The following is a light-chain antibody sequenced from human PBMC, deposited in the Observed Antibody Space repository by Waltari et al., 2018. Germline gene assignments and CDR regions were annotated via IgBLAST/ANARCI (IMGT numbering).Light chain of an antibody. CDR2: WAS. CDR3: QQYYSTPPWT. Sequence: DIVMTQSPDSLAVSLGERATINCKSSQSVLYSSNNKNYLPCYQQKPGQPPKLLIYWASTRESGVPYLFSGSGSGTDFTLTISSLQAEDVAVYYCQQYYSTPPWTFGQGTKVEIK. CDR1: QSVLYSSNNKNY. V-gene: IGKV4-1*01. J-gene: IGKJ1*01.